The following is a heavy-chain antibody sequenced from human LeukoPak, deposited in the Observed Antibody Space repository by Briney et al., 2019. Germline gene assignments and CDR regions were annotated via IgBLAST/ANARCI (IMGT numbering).Heavy chain of an antibody. V-gene: IGHV3-72*01. CDR3: ARTLTAYGSGGSCYSYYFDY. Sequence: PGGSLRLSXAASGFTFSDHYMDWVRQAPGKGLEWVGRTRNKADSYTTEYAASVKGRFTISRDDSKNSLYLQMNSLKTEDTAVYYCARTLTAYGSGGSCYSYYFDYWGQGTLVTVSS. CDR2: TRNKADSYTT. D-gene: IGHD2-15*01. CDR1: GFTFSDHY. J-gene: IGHJ4*02.